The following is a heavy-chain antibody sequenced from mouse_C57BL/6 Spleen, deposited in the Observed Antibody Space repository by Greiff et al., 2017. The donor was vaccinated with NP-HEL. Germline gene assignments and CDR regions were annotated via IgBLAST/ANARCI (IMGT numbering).Heavy chain of an antibody. D-gene: IGHD2-4*01. V-gene: IGHV5-4*03. Sequence: EVKLVESGGGLVKPGGSLKLSCAASGFTFSSYAMSWVRQTPEKRLEWVATISDGGSYTYYPDNVKGRFTISRDNAKNNLYLQMSHLKSEDTAMYYCARGGDYAHFDYWGQGTTLTVSS. CDR1: GFTFSSYA. CDR3: ARGGDYAHFDY. CDR2: ISDGGSYT. J-gene: IGHJ2*01.